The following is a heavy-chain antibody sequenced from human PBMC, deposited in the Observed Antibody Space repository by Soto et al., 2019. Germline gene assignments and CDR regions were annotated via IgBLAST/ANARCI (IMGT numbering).Heavy chain of an antibody. D-gene: IGHD3-3*01. CDR1: GFTFSSYA. CDR3: ATLDSNGKYDFWSGYRHPYYYYYGMDV. V-gene: IGHV3-23*01. Sequence: GGSLRLSCAASGFTFSSYAMSWVRQAPGKGLEWVSAISGSGGSTYYADSVKGRFTISRDNSKNTLYLQMNSLRAEDTAVYYCATLDSNGKYDFWSGYRHPYYYYYGMDVWGQGTTVTVSS. CDR2: ISGSGGST. J-gene: IGHJ6*02.